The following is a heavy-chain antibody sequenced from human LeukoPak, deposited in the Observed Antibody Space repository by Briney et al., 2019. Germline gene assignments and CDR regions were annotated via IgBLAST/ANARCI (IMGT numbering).Heavy chain of an antibody. Sequence: SETLSLACAVYGASFSDHYWTWIRQPPGKGLEWIGEIDQSRSTKCNPSLKGRVTISLDTSKNQFSLDLTSVTAADTAVYYCAASSQLGSYNWFDPWGQGTPVTVSS. D-gene: IGHD1-1*01. CDR2: IDQSRST. CDR1: GASFSDHY. CDR3: AASSQLGSYNWFDP. J-gene: IGHJ5*02. V-gene: IGHV4-34*01.